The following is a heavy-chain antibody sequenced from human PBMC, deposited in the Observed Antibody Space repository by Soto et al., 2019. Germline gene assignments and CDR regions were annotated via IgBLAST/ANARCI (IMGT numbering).Heavy chain of an antibody. V-gene: IGHV3-13*05. CDR2: LGAARDP. J-gene: IGHJ6*02. D-gene: IGHD1-26*01. Sequence: EVQQVESGGGSVQPGESLRLSCAASGFSFRDYDMHWVRQRKGKGLEWVSALGAARDPYYVGSVKGRFSVSRDNAQNSLFLQMNNLRVDDTAVYFCARAYLGRLPRRADYYYAMDVWGRGTTVTVSS. CDR1: GFSFRDYD. CDR3: ARAYLGRLPRRADYYYAMDV.